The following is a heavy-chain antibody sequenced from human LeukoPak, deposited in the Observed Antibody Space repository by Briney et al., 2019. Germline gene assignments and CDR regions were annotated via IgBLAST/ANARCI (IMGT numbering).Heavy chain of an antibody. V-gene: IGHV3-73*01. Sequence: GGSLRLSCAASGFTFSGSAMHWVRQASGKGLEWVGRIRSEANSYATAYAASVKGRFTISRDDSKNTAYLQMNSLKTEDTAVYYCTSEAWIQLSNWFDPWGQGTLVTVSS. CDR1: GFTFSGSA. J-gene: IGHJ5*02. CDR3: TSEAWIQLSNWFDP. CDR2: IRSEANSYAT. D-gene: IGHD5-18*01.